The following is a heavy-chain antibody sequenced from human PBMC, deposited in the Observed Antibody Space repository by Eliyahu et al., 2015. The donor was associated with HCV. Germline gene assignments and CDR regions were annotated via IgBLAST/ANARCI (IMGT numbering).Heavy chain of an antibody. V-gene: IGHV5-10-1*01. Sequence: PSFQGHVTISADKSISTAYLQWSSLKASDTAMYYCARHSGGDSSNWFDPWGQGTLVTVSS. CDR3: ARHSGGDSSNWFDP. D-gene: IGHD4-17*01. J-gene: IGHJ5*02.